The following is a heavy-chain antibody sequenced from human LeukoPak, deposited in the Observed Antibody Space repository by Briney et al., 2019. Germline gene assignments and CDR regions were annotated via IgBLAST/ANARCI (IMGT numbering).Heavy chain of an antibody. CDR1: GFTFSSYW. J-gene: IGHJ4*02. Sequence: GGSLRLSCAASGFTFSSYWMSWVRQAPGKGLEWVANIKQDGSEKYYVDSVKGRFTISRDNSKNTLYLQLNSLRAEDTAVYYCAKTPRSGSRLEFFDYWGQGTLVTVSS. CDR2: IKQDGSEK. D-gene: IGHD3-10*01. CDR3: AKTPRSGSRLEFFDY. V-gene: IGHV3-7*03.